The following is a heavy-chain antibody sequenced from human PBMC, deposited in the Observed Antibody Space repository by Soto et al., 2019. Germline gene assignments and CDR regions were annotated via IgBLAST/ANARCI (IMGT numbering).Heavy chain of an antibody. D-gene: IGHD3-16*02. V-gene: IGHV3-21*04. J-gene: IGHJ4*02. CDR3: AKRDYIWGSYRFDY. CDR2: ISSSSSYI. CDR1: GFPFGSYS. Sequence: GGSLSLSCAASGFPFGSYSMNWVRQAPGKGLEWVSSISSSSSYIYYADSVKGRFTISRDNAKNSLYLQMNSLRAEDTAVYYCAKRDYIWGSYRFDYWGQGTLVTVSS.